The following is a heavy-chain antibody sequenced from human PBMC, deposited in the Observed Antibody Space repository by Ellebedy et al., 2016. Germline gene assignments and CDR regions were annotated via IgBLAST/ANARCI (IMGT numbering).Heavy chain of an antibody. J-gene: IGHJ6*02. CDR3: ARVRGIFGVVQYYYYGMDV. D-gene: IGHD3-3*01. CDR1: GGSISSSNW. Sequence: SETLSLXXAVSGGSISSSNWWSWVRQPPGKGLEWIGEIYHSGSTNYNPSLKSRVTISVDKSKNQFSLKLSSVTAADTAVYYCARVRGIFGVVQYYYYGMDVWGQGTTVTVSS. CDR2: IYHSGST. V-gene: IGHV4-4*02.